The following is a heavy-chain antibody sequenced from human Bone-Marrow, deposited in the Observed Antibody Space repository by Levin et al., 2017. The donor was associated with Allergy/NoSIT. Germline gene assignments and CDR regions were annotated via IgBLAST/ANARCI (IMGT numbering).Heavy chain of an antibody. D-gene: IGHD6-13*01. CDR2: ISWNSGSI. Sequence: SCAASGFTFDDYAMHWVRQAPGKGLEWVSGISWNSGSIGYADSVKGRFTISRDNAKNSLYLQMNSLRAEDTALYYCAKDIAAADYYYYGMDVWGQGTTVTVSS. CDR3: AKDIAAADYYYYGMDV. CDR1: GFTFDDYA. J-gene: IGHJ6*02. V-gene: IGHV3-9*01.